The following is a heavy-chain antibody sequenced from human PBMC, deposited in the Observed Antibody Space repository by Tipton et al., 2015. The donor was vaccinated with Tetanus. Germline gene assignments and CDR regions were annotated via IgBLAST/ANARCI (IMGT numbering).Heavy chain of an antibody. J-gene: IGHJ5*01. Sequence: RSLRLSCAVSGFPLADFAMHWVRQTPERGLEWVSGISWNSFAIDYADSVKGRFTISRDNAQNYVYLQLTSLRPEDTAFYYCAKDRGLFGASPRFDSWGQGTLGVVSS. CDR3: AKDRGLFGASPRFDS. V-gene: IGHV3-9*01. CDR2: ISWNSFAI. D-gene: IGHD3-10*01. CDR1: GFPLADFA.